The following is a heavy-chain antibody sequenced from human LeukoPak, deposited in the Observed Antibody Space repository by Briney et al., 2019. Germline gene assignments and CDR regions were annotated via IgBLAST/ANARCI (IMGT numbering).Heavy chain of an antibody. V-gene: IGHV3-23*01. CDR1: GFNFGSYA. D-gene: IGHD5-24*01. CDR3: AKAPRDGYYPLDY. J-gene: IGHJ4*02. CDR2: INGLGGTT. Sequence: GGSLRLSCAASGFNFGSYAMSWVRQAPGKGLEWVSAINGLGGTTYYSDSVKGRFTISRDNSKNTLYLEVNSLRAEDTAVYLCAKAPRDGYYPLDYWGQGTLVTVSS.